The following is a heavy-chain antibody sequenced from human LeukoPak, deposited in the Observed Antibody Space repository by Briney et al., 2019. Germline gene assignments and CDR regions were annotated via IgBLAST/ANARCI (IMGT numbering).Heavy chain of an antibody. V-gene: IGHV4-59*01. J-gene: IGHJ4*02. Sequence: SETLSLTCTVSGGSISSYYWSWIRQPPGKGLEWIGYIYYSGSTNYNPTLKSRVTISVDTSKNQFSLKLSSVTAADTAVYYCARSVTYYYDSSGYYHLDYWGQGTLVTVSS. CDR1: GGSISSYY. CDR2: IYYSGST. CDR3: ARSVTYYYDSSGYYHLDY. D-gene: IGHD3-22*01.